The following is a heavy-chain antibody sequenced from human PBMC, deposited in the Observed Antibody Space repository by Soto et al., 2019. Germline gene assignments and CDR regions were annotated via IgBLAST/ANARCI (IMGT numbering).Heavy chain of an antibody. Sequence: QITLKESGPTLVKPTQTLTLTCTFSGFSLSTSGVGVGWIRQPPGKALEWIALIYWDDDKRYSPSLKSRLTITKDTPKNQVVLTMTNMDPVDTATYYCAHSLGRQRWYSPETYFDYWGQGTLVTVS. V-gene: IGHV2-5*02. CDR1: GFSLSTSGVG. CDR2: IYWDDDK. CDR3: AHSLGRQRWYSPETYFDY. D-gene: IGHD5-18*01. J-gene: IGHJ4*02.